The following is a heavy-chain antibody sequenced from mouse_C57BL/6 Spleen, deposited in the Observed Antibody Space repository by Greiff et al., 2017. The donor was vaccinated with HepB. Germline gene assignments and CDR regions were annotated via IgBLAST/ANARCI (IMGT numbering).Heavy chain of an antibody. CDR3: ARLGWFAY. Sequence: QVQLQQSGAELVKPGASVKLSCKASGYTFTSYWMQWVKQRPGQGLEWIGEIDPSDSYTNYNQKFKGKATLTVATSSSPAYMQLSSLPSEDAAVYYCARLGWFAYWGQGTLVTVSA. V-gene: IGHV1-50*01. J-gene: IGHJ3*01. CDR1: GYTFTSYW. CDR2: IDPSDSYT. D-gene: IGHD4-1*01.